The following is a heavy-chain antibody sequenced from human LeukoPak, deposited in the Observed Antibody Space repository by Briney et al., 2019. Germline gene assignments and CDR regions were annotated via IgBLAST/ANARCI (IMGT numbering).Heavy chain of an antibody. CDR1: GFTLSSYA. D-gene: IGHD6-13*01. CDR3: ASSSRWYKPCLDY. J-gene: IGHJ4*02. V-gene: IGHV3-64*01. Sequence: GGSLRLSCAASGFTLSSYAMHWVRQAPGKGLEYVSAISSNGGSTYYANSVKGRFTISRDNSKNTLYLQMGSLRAEDMAVYYCASSSRWYKPCLDYWGQGTLVTVSS. CDR2: ISSNGGST.